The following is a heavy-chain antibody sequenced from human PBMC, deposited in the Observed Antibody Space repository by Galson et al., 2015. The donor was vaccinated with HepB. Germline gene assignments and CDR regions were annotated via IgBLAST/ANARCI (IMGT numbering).Heavy chain of an antibody. CDR1: GFTFSRYW. CDR2: INQDGSET. J-gene: IGHJ1*01. D-gene: IGHD3-16*01. V-gene: IGHV3-7*03. Sequence: SLRLSCAVSGFTFSRYWMTWVRQAPGKGLEWVANINQDGSETDYKDSVKGRFTISRDNAKTSLYLEMNSLRAEDSALYYCASSYDGDHTKWYDEYYQYWGQGTLVTVSS. CDR3: ASSYDGDHTKWYDEYYQY.